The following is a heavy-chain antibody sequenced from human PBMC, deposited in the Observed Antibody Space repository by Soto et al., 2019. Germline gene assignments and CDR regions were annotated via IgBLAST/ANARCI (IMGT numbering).Heavy chain of an antibody. CDR2: ISGSGGST. J-gene: IGHJ6*02. V-gene: IGHV3-23*01. CDR3: ANAYYYDSSGYYYDPYYYGMDV. D-gene: IGHD3-22*01. CDR1: GFTFSSYA. Sequence: PGGSLRLSCAASGFTFSSYAMSWVRQAPGKGLEWVSAISGSGGSTYYADSVKGRFTISRDNSKNTLYLQMNSLRAEDTAVYYCANAYYYDSSGYYYDPYYYGMDVWGQGTTVT.